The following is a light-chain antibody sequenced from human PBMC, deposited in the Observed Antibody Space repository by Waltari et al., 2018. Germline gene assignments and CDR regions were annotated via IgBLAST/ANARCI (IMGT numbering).Light chain of an antibody. J-gene: IGKJ1*01. CDR1: QRVGSNY. CDR3: HQYATSPLT. V-gene: IGKV3-20*01. CDR2: GAS. Sequence: EIVMTQSPCTLTLSPGERATLSCRASQRVGSNYLAWYQRKPGQAPRLLVYGASNRATGIPDRFSGSGSGTDFTLTISRLEPQDFAVYYCHQYATSPLTFGQGTKVEI.